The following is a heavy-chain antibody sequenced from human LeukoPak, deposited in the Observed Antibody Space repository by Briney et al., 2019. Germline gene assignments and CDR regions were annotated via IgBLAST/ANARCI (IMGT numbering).Heavy chain of an antibody. CDR2: ITGTGGST. CDR3: AKDHGTAVAGFYY. CDR1: GFSLSTYG. Sequence: GASLRLSCAASGFSLSTYGVSWVRQPPGKGLEWVSGITGTGGSTYCADSVKGRFTVSRDTSKNTLYLQMNSLRAEDTAIYYCAKDHGTAVAGFYYWGQGTLVTVSS. V-gene: IGHV3-23*01. D-gene: IGHD6-19*01. J-gene: IGHJ4*02.